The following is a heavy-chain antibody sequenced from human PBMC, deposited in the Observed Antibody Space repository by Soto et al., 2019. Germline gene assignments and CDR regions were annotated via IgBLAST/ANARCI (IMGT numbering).Heavy chain of an antibody. J-gene: IGHJ4*02. CDR3: PKGKASGWYYFDY. D-gene: IGHD6-19*01. CDR2: ISASGRDT. Sequence: GGSLRLSCAASGFTFTNFAMSWVRQAPGRGLEWVSGISASGRDTYYADSVKDRFTVSRDNSKNTLYLQMNSLRAEDTAIYYCPKGKASGWYYFDYWGQGARVTVSS. V-gene: IGHV3-23*01. CDR1: GFTFTNFA.